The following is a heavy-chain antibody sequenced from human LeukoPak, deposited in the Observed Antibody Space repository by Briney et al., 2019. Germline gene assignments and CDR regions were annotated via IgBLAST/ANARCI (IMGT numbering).Heavy chain of an antibody. V-gene: IGHV3-21*01. CDR2: ISSSSSYI. J-gene: IGHJ3*02. D-gene: IGHD4-11*01. CDR1: GFAFSNYG. Sequence: GGSLRLSCAASGFAFSNYGMHWVRQAPGKGLEWVSSISSSSSYIYYADSVKGRFTISRDNAKNSLYLQMNSLRAEDTAVYYCARDMTTVTTRSAFDIWGQGTMVTVSS. CDR3: ARDMTTVTTRSAFDI.